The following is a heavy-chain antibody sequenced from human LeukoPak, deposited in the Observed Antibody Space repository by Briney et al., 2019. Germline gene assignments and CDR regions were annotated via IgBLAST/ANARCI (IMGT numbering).Heavy chain of an antibody. CDR2: IIPIFGTA. CDR3: ARGGYYYDSSDPADAFDI. CDR1: GGTFSNYA. D-gene: IGHD3-22*01. J-gene: IGHJ3*02. V-gene: IGHV1-69*01. Sequence: RASVKVSCKASGGTFSNYAINWVRQAPGQGLEWMGGIIPIFGTANYAQKFQGRVTITADESTSTAYMELSSLRSEDTAVYYCARGGYYYDSSDPADAFDIWGQGTMVTVSS.